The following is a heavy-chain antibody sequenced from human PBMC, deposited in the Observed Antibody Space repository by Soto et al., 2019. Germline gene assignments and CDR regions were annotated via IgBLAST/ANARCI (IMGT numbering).Heavy chain of an antibody. CDR3: ARRGNRFLEWLPFDY. CDR1: GFSFSNHA. D-gene: IGHD3-3*01. CDR2: ISGSGGGT. J-gene: IGHJ4*02. V-gene: IGHV3-23*01. Sequence: GGSLRLSCAASGFSFSNHAMSWVRQAPGKGLEWVSGISGSGGGTDYADSVKGRFTVSRDNSKNTLYLQMNSLRAEDAAVYFCARRGNRFLEWLPFDYWGQGTLVTV.